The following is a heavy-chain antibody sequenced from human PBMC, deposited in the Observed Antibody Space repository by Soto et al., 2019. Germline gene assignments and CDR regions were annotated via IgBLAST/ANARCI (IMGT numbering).Heavy chain of an antibody. D-gene: IGHD3-3*01. J-gene: IGHJ6*03. CDR3: ARGLEWPNYMDV. Sequence: EVQLVESGGGLVKPGGSLRLSCAASGFTFSSYSMNWVRQAPGKGLEWVSSISSSSSYINYADSLQGRFTISRDNARNSLYLQMNSLGAEDTAVYYCARGLEWPNYMDVWGKGTTVTVSS. CDR1: GFTFSSYS. CDR2: ISSSSSYI. V-gene: IGHV3-21*01.